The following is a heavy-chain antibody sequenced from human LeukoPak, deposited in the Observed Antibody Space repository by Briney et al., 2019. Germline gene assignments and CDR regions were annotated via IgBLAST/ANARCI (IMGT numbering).Heavy chain of an antibody. J-gene: IGHJ4*02. CDR2: IYYSGST. V-gene: IGHV4-61*08. Sequence: SETLSLTCTVSGGSISSGDYYWSWIRQPPGKGLEWIGYIYYSGSTNYNPSLKSRVTISVDTSKNQFSLKLSSVAAADTAVYYCARAAYSGSYHSDYWGQGTLVTVSS. CDR3: ARAAYSGSYHSDY. CDR1: GGSISSGDYY. D-gene: IGHD1-26*01.